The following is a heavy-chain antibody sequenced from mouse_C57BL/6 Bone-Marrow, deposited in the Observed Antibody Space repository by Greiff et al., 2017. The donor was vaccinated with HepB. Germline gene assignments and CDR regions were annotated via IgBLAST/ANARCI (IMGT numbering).Heavy chain of an antibody. V-gene: IGHV1-15*01. CDR1: GYTFTDYE. Sequence: VQLQQSGAELVRPGASVTLSCKASGYTFTDYEMHWVKQTPVHGLEWIGAIDPETGGTAYNQKFNGKAILTADKSSSTAYMELRSLTSADSAVYYCTRLPLYPNYAMDYWGQGTSVTVSS. D-gene: IGHD2-12*01. CDR2: IDPETGGT. CDR3: TRLPLYPNYAMDY. J-gene: IGHJ4*01.